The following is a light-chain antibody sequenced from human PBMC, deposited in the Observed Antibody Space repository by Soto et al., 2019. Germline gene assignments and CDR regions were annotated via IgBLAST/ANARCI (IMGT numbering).Light chain of an antibody. J-gene: IGKJ1*01. Sequence: IAMTQSPVTLAVSPGGRCTVSCRASQSVGSDLAWYQQKPGQAPRLLIYDASTRAAGIPARFSGSGSGTEFTLTISSLQSEDFAVYFCQQYDDWPPWTFGQGTKVDIK. V-gene: IGKV3-15*01. CDR1: QSVGSD. CDR2: DAS. CDR3: QQYDDWPPWT.